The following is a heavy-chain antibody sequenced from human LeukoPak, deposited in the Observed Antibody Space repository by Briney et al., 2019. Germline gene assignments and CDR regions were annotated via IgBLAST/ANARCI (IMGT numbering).Heavy chain of an antibody. D-gene: IGHD2-15*01. V-gene: IGHV3-23*01. CDR3: AKEAGHCSGGSCYPKFDY. CDR2: ISGSGGST. CDR1: GFTFSSYA. Sequence: GGSLRLSCAASGFTFSSYAMSWVRQAPGKGLEWVSAISGSGGSTYYADSVKGRFTISRDNSKNTLYLQMNSLRAEDTAVYYCAKEAGHCSGGSCYPKFDYWGQGTLVTVSS. J-gene: IGHJ4*02.